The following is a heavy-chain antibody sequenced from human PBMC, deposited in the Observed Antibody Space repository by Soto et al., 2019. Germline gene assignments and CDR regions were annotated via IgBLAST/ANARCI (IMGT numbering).Heavy chain of an antibody. CDR1: GFTFSNNW. Sequence: VGSLRLSCAASGFTFSNNWMTWVRQAPGKGLEWVANIKQLGSEKNYVDSVKGRFTISRDDAKNLLYLQMNSLRGEDTAVYYYAREGSGRGGFDLCGQRTMVTVSS. V-gene: IGHV3-7*01. CDR2: IKQLGSEK. D-gene: IGHD1-26*01. J-gene: IGHJ3*01. CDR3: AREGSGRGGFDL.